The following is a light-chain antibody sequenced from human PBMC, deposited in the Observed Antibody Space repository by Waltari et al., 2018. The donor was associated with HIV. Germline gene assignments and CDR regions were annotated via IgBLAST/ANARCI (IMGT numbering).Light chain of an antibody. J-gene: IGLJ2*01. V-gene: IGLV2-8*01. CDR1: DSDIGSNNF. CDR3: SSYAGRDIRVV. Sequence: ALTQPSSASGSPAQSVPLSCTWGDSDIGSNNFFPWYAQHTGKAPKLMLYEVNKRPSGVSHRFSGAKSGSVASLTVSGLQADDEADYYCSSYAGRDIRVVFGGGTKLTVL. CDR2: EVN.